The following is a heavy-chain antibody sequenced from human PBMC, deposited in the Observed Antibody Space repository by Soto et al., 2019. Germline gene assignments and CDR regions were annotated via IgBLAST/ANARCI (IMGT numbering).Heavy chain of an antibody. CDR3: AKSPRGEMATD. V-gene: IGHV1-18*01. CDR1: GYTFINYD. Sequence: QVQLVQSGGEVKKPGASVTVSCKASGYTFINYDITWVRQAPGQGLEWMAWINTYNGMTDYAQRFQGRVTMTRDTSTSTAYMELRNLGSDDTAVYFCAKSPRGEMATDWGQGTVVMVSS. D-gene: IGHD5-12*01. CDR2: INTYNGMT. J-gene: IGHJ4*02.